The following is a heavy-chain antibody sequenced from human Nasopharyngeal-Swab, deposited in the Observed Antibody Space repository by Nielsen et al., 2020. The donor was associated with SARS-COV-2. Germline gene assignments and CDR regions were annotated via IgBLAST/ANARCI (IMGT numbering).Heavy chain of an antibody. D-gene: IGHD6-13*01. CDR2: ISYDGSNK. V-gene: IGHV3-30*18. CDR3: AKDMGIADDSFDY. Sequence: GGSLRLSCAASGFTFSSYGMHWVRQAPGKGLEWVAVISYDGSNKYYADSVKGRFTISRDNSKNTLYLQMNSLRAEDTAVYYCAKDMGIADDSFDYWGQGILVTVSS. CDR1: GFTFSSYG. J-gene: IGHJ4*02.